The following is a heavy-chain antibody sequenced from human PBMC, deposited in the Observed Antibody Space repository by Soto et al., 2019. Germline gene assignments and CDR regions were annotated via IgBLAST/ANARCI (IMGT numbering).Heavy chain of an antibody. CDR2: INPSGGST. Sequence: GASVKVSCKASGGTFTSYYMHWVRQAPGQGLEWMGIINPSGGSTSYAQKFQGRVTMTRDTSTSTVYMELSSLRSEDTAVYYCASLDVDTAMGRGTYYGMDVWGQGTTVTVSS. CDR3: ASLDVDTAMGRGTYYGMDV. D-gene: IGHD5-18*01. V-gene: IGHV1-46*03. J-gene: IGHJ6*02. CDR1: GGTFTSYY.